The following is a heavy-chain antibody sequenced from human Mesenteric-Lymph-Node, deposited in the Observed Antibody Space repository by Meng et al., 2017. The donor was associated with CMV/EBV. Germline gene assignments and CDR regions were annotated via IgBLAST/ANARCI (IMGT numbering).Heavy chain of an antibody. V-gene: IGHV3-74*01. Sequence: GGSLRLSCAASGFTFNSYSMNWVRQAPGKGLVWVSRINSDGSSTNYADSVKGRFTISRDNAKNTLYLQMNSLRADDTAVYYCVPYVLAARGQGTLVTVSS. D-gene: IGHD6-13*01. CDR1: GFTFNSYS. CDR3: VPYVLAA. CDR2: INSDGSST. J-gene: IGHJ4*02.